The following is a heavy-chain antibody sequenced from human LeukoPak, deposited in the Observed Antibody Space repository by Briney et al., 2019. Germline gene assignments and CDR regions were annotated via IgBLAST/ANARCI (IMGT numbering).Heavy chain of an antibody. CDR2: IYYSGST. V-gene: IGHV4-39*01. CDR1: GGSISSSSYY. J-gene: IGHJ4*02. CDR3: ARQAYCSSTSCYKLDQ. Sequence: SETLSLTCTVSGGSISSSSYYWGWIRQPPGKGLEWIGSIYYSGSTYYNPSLKSRVTISVDTSKNQFSLRLNSMTAADTSVYYCARQAYCSSTSCYKLDQWGQGTLVTVSP. D-gene: IGHD2-2*02.